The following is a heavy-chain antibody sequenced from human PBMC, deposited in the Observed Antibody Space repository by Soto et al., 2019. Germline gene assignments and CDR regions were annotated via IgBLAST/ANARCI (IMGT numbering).Heavy chain of an antibody. CDR1: GGTFSSYT. V-gene: IGHV1-69*12. D-gene: IGHD5-12*01. J-gene: IGHJ2*01. CDR3: ARGNQRWLQLWYFEL. CDR2: IIPIFGTA. Sequence: QVQLVQSGAEVKKPGSSVTVSCKASGGTFSSYTISWVRQAPGQGLEWMGGIIPIFGTANYAQKFQGRVTSPAAESTSTAYMELSSLRSEDTAVYYCARGNQRWLQLWYFELWGRGPLVTVSS.